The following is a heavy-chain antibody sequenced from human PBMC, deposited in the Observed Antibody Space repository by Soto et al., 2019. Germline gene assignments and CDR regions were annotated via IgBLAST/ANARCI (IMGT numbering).Heavy chain of an antibody. J-gene: IGHJ6*01. V-gene: IGHV4-59*08. D-gene: IGHD5-12*01. CDR3: VRQGIGRLHGLVDV. CDR2: VYDNGDS. CDR1: GGSIDGYN. Sequence: QVQLQESGPGLVKPSETLSLTCTVSGGSIDGYNCAWIRQTPGKALEWVGYVYDNGDSGYNPSLKRRVTLSMDTSKSQFSLQLRSVTAADTAVYYWVRQGIGRLHGLVDVWGRGTTVTVSS.